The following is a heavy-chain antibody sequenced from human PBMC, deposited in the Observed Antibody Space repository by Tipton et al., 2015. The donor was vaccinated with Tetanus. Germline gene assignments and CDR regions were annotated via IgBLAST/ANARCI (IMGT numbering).Heavy chain of an antibody. D-gene: IGHD5/OR15-5a*01. V-gene: IGHV3-23*01. Sequence: SLRLSCAASGFTFSSYAMSWVRQAPGKGLEWVAAISGRDGNTYYADSVRGRFTISRDNSKNTLYLQMNSLRAEDTAVYYCAKDGCFSVGCLGSDYWGQGNLVTVSS. CDR1: GFTFSSYA. CDR2: ISGRDGNT. J-gene: IGHJ4*02. CDR3: AKDGCFSVGCLGSDY.